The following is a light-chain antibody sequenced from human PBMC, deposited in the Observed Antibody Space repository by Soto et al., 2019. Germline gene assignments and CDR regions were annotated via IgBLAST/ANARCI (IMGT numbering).Light chain of an antibody. J-gene: IGKJ5*01. V-gene: IGKV3-11*01. Sequence: ELVLTPTPNTLTRSPGERAILPCRARARLSAGYLAWYQQRPGQPPRRLIYCASNRATGIPDRFSGSRAGTEVTLTISSRDPEDFVVYYCQHRGDWSTFGQGTRLEIK. CDR2: CAS. CDR3: QHRGDWST. CDR1: ARLSAGY.